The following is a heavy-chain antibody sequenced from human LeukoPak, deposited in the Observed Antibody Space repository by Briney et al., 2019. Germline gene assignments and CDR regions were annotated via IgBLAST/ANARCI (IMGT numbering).Heavy chain of an antibody. CDR2: ISYDGSNK. CDR3: ARLEGSGSYPFDY. V-gene: IGHV3-30*03. D-gene: IGHD1-26*01. CDR1: GFTFSSYA. J-gene: IGHJ4*02. Sequence: GGSLRLSCAASGFTFSSYAMHWVRQAPGKGLEWVAVISYDGSNKYYADSVKGRFTISRDDSKNTLYLQMNSLRAEDTAVYYCARLEGSGSYPFDYWGQGTLVTVSS.